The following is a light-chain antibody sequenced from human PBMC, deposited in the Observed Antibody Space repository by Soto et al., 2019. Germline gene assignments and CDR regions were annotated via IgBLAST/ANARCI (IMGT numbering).Light chain of an antibody. Sequence: AIRMTQSPSSFSASTGDRVTITCRASQGISSYLAWYHQKPGKAPKLLIYAASTSQSGVPSRFSGSGSGTDFTLTISCLQSEDFATYYCQQYYSYPITFGQGTRLEIK. CDR1: QGISSY. V-gene: IGKV1-8*01. J-gene: IGKJ5*01. CDR2: AAS. CDR3: QQYYSYPIT.